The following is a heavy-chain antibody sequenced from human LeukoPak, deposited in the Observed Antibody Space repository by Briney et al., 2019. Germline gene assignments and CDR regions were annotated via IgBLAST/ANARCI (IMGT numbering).Heavy chain of an antibody. CDR1: AYSFTSHD. D-gene: IGHD6-13*01. CDR3: ASALKRGSAGTLIDH. Sequence: ASVKVSCKASAYSFTSHDINLVRQATGQGLEWMGWMNPNSGNTGYAQKFQDRVTMTRNTSISTAYLELSSLGSEDTAMYYCASALKRGSAGTLIDHWGQGTLVTVSS. V-gene: IGHV1-8*01. J-gene: IGHJ4*02. CDR2: MNPNSGNT.